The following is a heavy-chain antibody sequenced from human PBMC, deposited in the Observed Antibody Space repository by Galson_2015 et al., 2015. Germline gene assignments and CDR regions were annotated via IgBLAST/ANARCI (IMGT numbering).Heavy chain of an antibody. CDR1: GFTFSTYG. CDR3: ARDRGGSGTDAFDI. CDR2: IWYDGSNK. J-gene: IGHJ3*02. D-gene: IGHD3-10*01. Sequence: SLRLSCAASGFTFSTYGMHWVRQAPGKGLEWVAAIWYDGSNKYYADSVKGRFTSSRDNSKNTLYLQMNSLRAEDTAVYYCARDRGGSGTDAFDIWGQGTMVTVSS. V-gene: IGHV3-33*01.